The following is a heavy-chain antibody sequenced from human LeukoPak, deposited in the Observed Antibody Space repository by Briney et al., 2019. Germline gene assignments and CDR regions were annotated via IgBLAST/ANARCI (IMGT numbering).Heavy chain of an antibody. Sequence: SETLSLTCNVSGASISSYYWTWIRQPPGKGLEWIASISDIGSNYNPSLRSRVTTSLDTSKNQLSLNLRSVTAADTAVYYCARDFMVRGDQVNYYYYYMDVWGTGATITVSS. CDR3: ARDFMVRGDQVNYYYYYMDV. J-gene: IGHJ6*03. CDR1: GASISSYY. CDR2: ISDIGS. D-gene: IGHD3-10*01. V-gene: IGHV4-59*01.